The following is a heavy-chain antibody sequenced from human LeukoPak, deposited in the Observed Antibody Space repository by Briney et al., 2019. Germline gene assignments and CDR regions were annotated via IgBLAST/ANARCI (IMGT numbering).Heavy chain of an antibody. CDR2: TWYDGNNK. V-gene: IGHV3-33*01. CDR3: ARFSSGWYYFDY. CDR1: GFTFSTYG. Sequence: GRSLRLSCAASGFTFSTYGMHWVRQAQGKGLEWVALTWYDGNNKNYADSVKGRFTISRDNSKNTLYLQMNSLRAEDTAVYYCARFSSGWYYFDYWGQGTLVTVSS. D-gene: IGHD6-19*01. J-gene: IGHJ4*02.